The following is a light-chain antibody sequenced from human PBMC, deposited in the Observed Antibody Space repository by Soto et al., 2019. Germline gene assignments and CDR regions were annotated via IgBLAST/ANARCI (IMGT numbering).Light chain of an antibody. J-gene: IGLJ1*01. CDR2: KNN. CDR3: AAWDATLSGYV. V-gene: IGLV1-47*01. Sequence: QSVLTQPPSASGTPGQRVTISCSGSSSNIGTDDVFWYLQFPGTAPKLLIYKNNQRPSGVSDRFSGSKPGTSASLAISGLRSEDEADYYCAAWDATLSGYVFGTGTKVTVL. CDR1: SSNIGTDD.